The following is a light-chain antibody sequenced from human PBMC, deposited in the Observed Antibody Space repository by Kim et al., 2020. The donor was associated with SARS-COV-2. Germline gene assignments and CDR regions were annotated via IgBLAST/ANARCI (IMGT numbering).Light chain of an antibody. CDR3: QQYDRLIT. J-gene: IGKJ5*01. V-gene: IGKV3-20*01. Sequence: LSPGERATLSCRASQTVRSSYLAWYQQKPGQAPRLLIYDLSTRATGIPDRFSGSGSGTDFTLTISRLEPEDYAVYYCQQYDRLITFGQGTRLEVK. CDR1: QTVRSSY. CDR2: DLS.